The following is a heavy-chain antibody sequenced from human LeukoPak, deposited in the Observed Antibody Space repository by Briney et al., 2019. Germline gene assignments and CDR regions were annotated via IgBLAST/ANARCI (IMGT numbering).Heavy chain of an antibody. CDR3: ARGVYYDSSDY. CDR2: IYYSGST. J-gene: IGHJ4*02. D-gene: IGHD3-22*01. V-gene: IGHV4-59*01. CDR1: GGSFSGYY. Sequence: SETLSLTCAVYGGSFSGYYWSWIRQPPGKGLEWIGYIYYSGSTNYNPSLKSRVTISVDTSKNQFSLKLSSVTAADTAVYYCARGVYYDSSDYWGQGTLVTVSS.